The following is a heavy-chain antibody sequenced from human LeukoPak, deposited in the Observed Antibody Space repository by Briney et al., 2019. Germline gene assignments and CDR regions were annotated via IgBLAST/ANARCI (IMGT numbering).Heavy chain of an antibody. D-gene: IGHD6-13*01. Sequence: GGSLRLSCAASGFTFSSSAMHWVRQASGKGLEWVGRIRSKANSYATAYAASVKGRFTISRDDSKNTAYLQMNSLKTEDTAVYYCTRYIAAVGKVNWGQGTLVTVSS. CDR1: GFTFSSSA. V-gene: IGHV3-73*01. J-gene: IGHJ4*02. CDR3: TRYIAAVGKVN. CDR2: IRSKANSYAT.